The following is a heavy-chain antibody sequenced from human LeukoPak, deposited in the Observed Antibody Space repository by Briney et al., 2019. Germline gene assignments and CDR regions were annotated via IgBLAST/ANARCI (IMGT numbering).Heavy chain of an antibody. CDR2: IRYDGSNK. CDR1: GFTFISYG. CDR3: AKRIQSAMATGY. Sequence: GGSLRLSCAASGFTFISYGMHWVRQAPGKGLEWVTFIRYDGSNKYYADSVKGRFIISRDNSKNTLYLQMNSLRAEDTAVYYCAKRIQSAMATGYWGQGTLVTVSS. J-gene: IGHJ4*02. V-gene: IGHV3-30*02. D-gene: IGHD5-18*01.